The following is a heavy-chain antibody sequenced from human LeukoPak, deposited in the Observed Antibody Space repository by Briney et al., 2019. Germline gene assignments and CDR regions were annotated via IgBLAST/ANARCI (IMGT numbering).Heavy chain of an antibody. D-gene: IGHD3-10*01. CDR3: ARDRPRNYYYGSGSYYQNDY. V-gene: IGHV1-18*01. CDR1: GYTFTSYG. CDR2: ISAYNGNT. J-gene: IGHJ4*02. Sequence: ASVKVSCKASGYTFTSYGISWVRQAPGQGLEWMGWISAYNGNTNYVQKLQGRVTMTTDTSTSTAYMELRSLRSDDTAVYYCARDRPRNYYYGSGSYYQNDYWGQGTLVTVSS.